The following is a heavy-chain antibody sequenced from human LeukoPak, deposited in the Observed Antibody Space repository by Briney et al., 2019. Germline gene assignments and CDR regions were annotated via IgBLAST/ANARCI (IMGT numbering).Heavy chain of an antibody. CDR2: INHSGST. CDR3: ARGFYCSSTSCWSGMDV. Sequence: SETLSLTCAVYGFSFSGYYWSWIRQPPGKGLEWIGEINHSGSTNYNPSLKSRVTISVDTSKNQFSLKLSSVTAADTAVYYCARGFYCSSTSCWSGMDVWGKGTTVTVSS. CDR1: GFSFSGYY. D-gene: IGHD2-2*01. V-gene: IGHV4-34*01. J-gene: IGHJ6*04.